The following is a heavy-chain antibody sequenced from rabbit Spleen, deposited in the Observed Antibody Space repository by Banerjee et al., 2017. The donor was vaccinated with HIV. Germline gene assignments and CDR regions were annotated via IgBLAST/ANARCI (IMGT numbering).Heavy chain of an antibody. V-gene: IGHV1S45*01. CDR2: IDGGSSGKT. CDR3: ARGGYVTGYDGSYFTL. J-gene: IGHJ4*01. Sequence: QQQLVESGGGLVQPGGSLKLSCKASGFDFSSYGVSWVRQAPGKGLEWIACIDGGSSGKTWYASWAKGRITGSKTSSTTVTLQMTSLTAADTATYFCARGGYVTGYDGSYFTLWGPGTLVTVS. CDR1: GFDFSSYG. D-gene: IGHD4-2*01.